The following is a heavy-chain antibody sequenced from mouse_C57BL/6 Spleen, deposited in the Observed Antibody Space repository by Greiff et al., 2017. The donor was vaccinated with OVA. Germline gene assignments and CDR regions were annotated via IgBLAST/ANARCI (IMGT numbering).Heavy chain of an antibody. CDR2: IDPSDSYT. CDR3: ARSSPLRGFAY. CDR1: GYTFTSYW. J-gene: IGHJ3*01. D-gene: IGHD1-1*01. Sequence: QVQLQQPGAELVKPGASVKLSCKASGYTFTSYWMQWVKQRPGQGLEWIGEIDPSDSYTNYNQKFKGKATLTVDTSFSTAYMQLSSLTSEDSAVYYCARSSPLRGFAYWGQGTLVTVSA. V-gene: IGHV1-50*01.